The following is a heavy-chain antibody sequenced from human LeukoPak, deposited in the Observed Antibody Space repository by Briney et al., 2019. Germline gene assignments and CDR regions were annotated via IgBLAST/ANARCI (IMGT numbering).Heavy chain of an antibody. CDR1: GGSVSSYY. CDR2: IYYSGST. D-gene: IGHD6-19*01. J-gene: IGHJ3*02. Sequence: PSETLSLTCTVSGGSVSSYYWSWIRQPPGEGLEWIGYIYYSGSTNYNPSLKSRVTISVDTSKNQLSLKLSSVTAADTAVYYCAREKGSVAGAFDIWGQGTMVTVSS. V-gene: IGHV4-59*02. CDR3: AREKGSVAGAFDI.